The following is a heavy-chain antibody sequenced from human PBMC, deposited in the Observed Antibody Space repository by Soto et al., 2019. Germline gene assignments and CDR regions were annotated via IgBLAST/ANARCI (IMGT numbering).Heavy chain of an antibody. CDR3: ARNYYYDSSGYDY. Sequence: QVQLQQWGAGLLKPSETLSLTCAVDGGSFSGYYWSWICQPPGKGLEWIGEINHSGSTNDNPSLKIRVTISLDTSKNQFSMKLNSVTAADTAVYYCARNYYYDSSGYDYWGQGTLVTVSS. CDR2: INHSGST. D-gene: IGHD3-22*01. J-gene: IGHJ4*02. CDR1: GGSFSGYY. V-gene: IGHV4-34*01.